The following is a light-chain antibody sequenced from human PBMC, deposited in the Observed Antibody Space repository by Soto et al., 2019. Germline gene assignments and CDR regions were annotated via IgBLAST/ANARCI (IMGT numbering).Light chain of an antibody. CDR1: RADVGAYDY. V-gene: IGLV2-14*03. J-gene: IGLJ7*01. Sequence: QSALTQPASVSGSPGQSITISCTGTRADVGAYDYVSWYQHHPGKGPKLMIFDVTIRPSGVSNRFSGSKSGNTASLTISGLQAEDEADCHCSSYTTSGTPVFGGGTQLTVL. CDR3: SSYTTSGTPV. CDR2: DVT.